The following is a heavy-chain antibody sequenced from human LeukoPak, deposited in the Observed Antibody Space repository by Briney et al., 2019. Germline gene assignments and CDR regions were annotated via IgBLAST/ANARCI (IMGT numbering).Heavy chain of an antibody. J-gene: IGHJ4*02. CDR1: GHSITNGYH. CDR2: IFHRGST. D-gene: IGHD5-18*01. CDR3: ARHRYSYDYSFDY. Sequence: PSETLSLTCAVSGHSITNGYHCGWIRQPPGKGLEWIGTIFHRGSTYYNPSLKSRVTISVDTSKNQFSLKLSSVTAADSAVYYCARHRYSYDYSFDYWGQGALVTVPS. V-gene: IGHV4-38-2*01.